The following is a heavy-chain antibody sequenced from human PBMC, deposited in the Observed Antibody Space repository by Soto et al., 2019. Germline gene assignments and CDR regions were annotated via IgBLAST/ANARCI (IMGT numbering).Heavy chain of an antibody. Sequence: PSETLSLTCAVSGGSISRGGYSWSWIRQPPGKGLEWIGYIYHTGSTYYNPSLKSRVTISVDTSKNQFSLKLSSVTAADTAVYYCARLYCSGGSCYPYFDYWGQGTLVTVSS. CDR3: ARLYCSGGSCYPYFDY. CDR1: GGSISRGGYS. CDR2: IYHTGST. D-gene: IGHD2-15*01. J-gene: IGHJ4*02. V-gene: IGHV4-30-2*02.